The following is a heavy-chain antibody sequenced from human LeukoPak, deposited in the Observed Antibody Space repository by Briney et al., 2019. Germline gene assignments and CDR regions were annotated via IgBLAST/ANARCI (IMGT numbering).Heavy chain of an antibody. CDR2: IYYSVRT. CDR1: GGSISSYY. D-gene: IGHD5-24*01. CDR3: ARTGDGYNYYNYYYMDV. Sequence: SGTLSLTCAVSGGSISSYYWSWIRQPPGKGLEWIGYIYYSVRTNYNPSLKSRVTISVDMPNNQFSLKMSSVTAADTAVYYCARTGDGYNYYNYYYMDVWGKGTTVTVTS. V-gene: IGHV4-59*01. J-gene: IGHJ6*03.